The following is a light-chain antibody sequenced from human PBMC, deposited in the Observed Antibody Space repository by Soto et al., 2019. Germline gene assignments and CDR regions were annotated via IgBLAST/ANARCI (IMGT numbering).Light chain of an antibody. CDR2: GAS. J-gene: IGKJ5*01. V-gene: IGKV3-15*01. CDR3: QQYNNWPST. Sequence: EIVLTQSPATLSLSSGERATLSCRASHSVRSSLAWYQQQPGQAPRLLIYGASTRATGIPARFSGSGSGTEFTLTISSLQSEDFAVYYCQQYNNWPSTFGQGTRLEIK. CDR1: HSVRSS.